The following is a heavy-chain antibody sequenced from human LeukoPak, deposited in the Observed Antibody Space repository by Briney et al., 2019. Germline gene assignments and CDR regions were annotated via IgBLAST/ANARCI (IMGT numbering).Heavy chain of an antibody. CDR1: GFTFSSYA. CDR3: AKDLWDYYDSSGADY. J-gene: IGHJ4*02. D-gene: IGHD3-22*01. Sequence: PGESLRLSCAASGFTFSSYAMSWVRQAPGKGLEWVSAISGSGGSTYYADSVKGRFTISRDNSKNTLYPQMNSLRAEDTAVYYCAKDLWDYYDSSGADYWGQGTLVTVSS. CDR2: ISGSGGST. V-gene: IGHV3-23*01.